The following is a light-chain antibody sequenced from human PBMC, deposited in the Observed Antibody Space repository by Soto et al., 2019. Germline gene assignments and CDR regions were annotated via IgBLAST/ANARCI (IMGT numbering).Light chain of an antibody. CDR1: KLGDKY. J-gene: IGLJ2*01. CDR2: QDS. CDR3: QALDSSHVV. V-gene: IGLV3-1*01. Sequence: SYELTQPPSVSVSPGQTASITCSGDKLGDKYACWYQQKPGQSPVLVIYQDSKRPSGIPERFSGSNSGNTATLTIRGTQAMDEADYYFQALDSSHVVFGGGTKLTVL.